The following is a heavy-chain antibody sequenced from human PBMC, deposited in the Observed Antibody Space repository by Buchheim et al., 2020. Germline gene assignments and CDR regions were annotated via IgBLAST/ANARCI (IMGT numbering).Heavy chain of an antibody. CDR1: GGTFSSYV. CDR2: SIPIFGIG. Sequence: QVQLVQSGAEVKKPGSSVKVSCKASGGTFSSYVITWVRQAPGQGLEWMGGSIPIFGIGNYAQKFQDRVTITADESTSTAYMELSSLRSEDTAVYYCARDVPWGYGDAGNAFDIWGQGT. J-gene: IGHJ3*02. CDR3: ARDVPWGYGDAGNAFDI. V-gene: IGHV1-69*01. D-gene: IGHD4-17*01.